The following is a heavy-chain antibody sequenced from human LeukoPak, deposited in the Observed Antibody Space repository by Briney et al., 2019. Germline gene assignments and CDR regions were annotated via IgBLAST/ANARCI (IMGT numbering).Heavy chain of an antibody. CDR1: GXRFTSYW. CDR3: ARSGGNYYSI. J-gene: IGHJ3*02. CDR2: IYPGDSDT. Sequence: GESLKISCKGSGXRFTSYWIGWVRQMPGKGMEWMGIIYPGDSDTIYSPSFQGQVTISADKSTSTANLQWSSLKASDTAMYYCARSGGNYYSIWGQGTMVTVSS. D-gene: IGHD1-26*01. V-gene: IGHV5-51*01.